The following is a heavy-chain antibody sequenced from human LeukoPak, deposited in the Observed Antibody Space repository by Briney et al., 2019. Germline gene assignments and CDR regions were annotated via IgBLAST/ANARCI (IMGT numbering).Heavy chain of an antibody. Sequence: GSLRLSCAASGFTFSSYWMTWVRQAPGKGLEWIGLIYTSGSTNYNPSLKSRVTMSVDTSNSQFSLNLNSVTAADTAVYFCARGSGWLPSNWGQGTLVTVSS. V-gene: IGHV4-4*09. CDR2: IYTSGST. CDR1: GFTFSSYW. D-gene: IGHD5-12*01. CDR3: ARGSGWLPSN. J-gene: IGHJ4*02.